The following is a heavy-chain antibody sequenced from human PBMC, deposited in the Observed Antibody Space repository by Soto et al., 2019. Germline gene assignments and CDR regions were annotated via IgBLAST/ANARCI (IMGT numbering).Heavy chain of an antibody. J-gene: IGHJ3*02. CDR1: GYTFTSYD. V-gene: IGHV1-8*01. CDR2: MNPNSGNT. D-gene: IGHD2-2*01. CDR3: ARGQGFVVVPAAMFSFDI. Sequence: ASVKVSCKASGYTFTSYDINWVRQATGQGLEWMGWMNPNSGNTGYAQKFQGRVTMTRNTSISTAYMELSSLRSEDTAVYYCARGQGFVVVPAAMFSFDIWGQAQWSPS.